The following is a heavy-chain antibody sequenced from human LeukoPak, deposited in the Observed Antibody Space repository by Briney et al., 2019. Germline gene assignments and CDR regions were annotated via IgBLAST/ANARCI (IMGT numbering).Heavy chain of an antibody. CDR3: AGDAARGWSRDYYYYGMDV. CDR1: GFTFSSYA. V-gene: IGHV3-30*04. D-gene: IGHD6-19*01. Sequence: PGRSLRLSCAASGFTFSSYAMHWVRQAPGKGLEWVAVISYDGSNKYYADSVKGRFTISRDNSKNTLYLQMNSLRAEDTAVYYCAGDAARGWSRDYYYYGMDVWGKGTTVTVSS. J-gene: IGHJ6*04. CDR2: ISYDGSNK.